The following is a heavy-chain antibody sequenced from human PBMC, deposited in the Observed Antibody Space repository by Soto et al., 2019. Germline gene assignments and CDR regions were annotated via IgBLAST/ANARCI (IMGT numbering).Heavy chain of an antibody. CDR2: INTGNGKT. CDR3: VRFSGIPV. V-gene: IGHV1-3*04. Sequence: ASVKVSCKTSGYTFTYYALNWVRQAPGQGLEWMGWINTGNGKTKYSQNFQGRLTITRDTSATTLYMELSSLRSEDTTVYYCVRFSGIPVWGQGTLVTVSS. D-gene: IGHD1-1*01. J-gene: IGHJ4*02. CDR1: GYTFTYYA.